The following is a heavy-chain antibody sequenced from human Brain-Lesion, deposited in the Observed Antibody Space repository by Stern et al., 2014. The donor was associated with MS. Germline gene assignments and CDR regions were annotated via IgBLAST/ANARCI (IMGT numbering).Heavy chain of an antibody. CDR1: GYIFTGYY. V-gene: IGHV1-2*02. CDR2: INPNTGGT. D-gene: IGHD3-3*01. CDR3: ARDQRGITIFGVVTDYYYLGMDV. J-gene: IGHJ6*02. Sequence: VQLVESGAEVKKPGASVKVSCKTSGYIFTGYYIHWVRQAPGQGLEWMAWINPNTGGTTYAQKFQGRVTRSRDTSISTAYVELSSLTSDDTAVYYCARDQRGITIFGVVTDYYYLGMDVWGQGTTVTVSS.